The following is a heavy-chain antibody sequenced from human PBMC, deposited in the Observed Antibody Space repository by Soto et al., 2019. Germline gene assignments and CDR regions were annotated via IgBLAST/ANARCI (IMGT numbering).Heavy chain of an antibody. CDR1: GFTLSYYG. CDR3: PREFGAPFAY. J-gene: IGHJ4*02. V-gene: IGHV3-33*01. CDR2: IWYDGSNK. Sequence: GGXLRLSCAASGFTLSYYGIHWVRQAPGKGLEGGAFIWYDGSNKKYADSVKGRFTISRDNSKNTLYLQMNSLRAEDTAVYYCPREFGAPFAYWGQGTLVTVSS. D-gene: IGHD2-15*01.